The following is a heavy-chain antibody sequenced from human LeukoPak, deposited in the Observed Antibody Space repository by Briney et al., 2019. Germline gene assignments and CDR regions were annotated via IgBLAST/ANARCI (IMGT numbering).Heavy chain of an antibody. V-gene: IGHV3-30*18. CDR1: GFTFSSYG. J-gene: IGHJ4*02. D-gene: IGHD6-6*01. Sequence: GGSLRLSCAASGFTFSSYGMHWVRQAPGMGLEGVAVISYDGSNKYYADSVKGRFTISRDNSKNTLYLQMNSLRAEDTAVYYCAKDLNLPARSGFDYWGQGTLVTVSS. CDR3: AKDLNLPARSGFDY. CDR2: ISYDGSNK.